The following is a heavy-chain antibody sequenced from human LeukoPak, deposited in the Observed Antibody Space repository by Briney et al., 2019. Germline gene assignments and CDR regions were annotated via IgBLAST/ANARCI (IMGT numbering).Heavy chain of an antibody. Sequence: SETLSLTCTVSGGSISSYYWSWIRQPSGKGLEWIGYIYYSGSTNYNPSLKSRVTISVDTSKNQFSLKLSSVTAADTAVYYCARVYCSSTSCLDVWGKGTTVTISS. CDR1: GGSISSYY. CDR2: IYYSGST. J-gene: IGHJ6*04. CDR3: ARVYCSSTSCLDV. V-gene: IGHV4-59*01. D-gene: IGHD2-2*01.